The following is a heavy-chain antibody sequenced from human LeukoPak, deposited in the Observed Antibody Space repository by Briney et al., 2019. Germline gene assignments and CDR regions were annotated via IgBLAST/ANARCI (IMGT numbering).Heavy chain of an antibody. CDR2: IKGDGSST. CDR3: ARDGYSFGHDFDY. Sequence: GGSLRLSCAASGFTFSSYWMHWVRHTPGKGLVWVSRIKGDGSSTSYADSVKGRFTISRDNAKNTLYLQMNSLRAKDTAVYYCARDGYSFGHDFDYWGQGTLVTVSS. D-gene: IGHD5-18*01. CDR1: GFTFSSYW. J-gene: IGHJ4*02. V-gene: IGHV3-74*01.